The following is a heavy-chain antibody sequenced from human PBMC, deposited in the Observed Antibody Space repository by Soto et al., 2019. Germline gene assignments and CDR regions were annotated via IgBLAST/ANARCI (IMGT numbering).Heavy chain of an antibody. CDR2: IRGDGTRT. D-gene: IGHD2-21*01. Sequence: PRGELRVSCAASGFTFSTYWMHWVRQGPGKGLVWVSRIRGDGTRTNYADSVRGRFTVSRDNAKNTLYLQINSLTAEDTAVYYCARGTLTSIDMVDYWGQET. J-gene: IGHJ4*02. V-gene: IGHV3-74*01. CDR3: ARGTLTSIDMVDY. CDR1: GFTFSTYW.